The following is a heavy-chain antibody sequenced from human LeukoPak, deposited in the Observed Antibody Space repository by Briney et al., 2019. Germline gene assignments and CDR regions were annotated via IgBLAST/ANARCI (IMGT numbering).Heavy chain of an antibody. CDR2: IKQDGSEK. CDR3: ARDMLGGDFFDY. CDR1: GFPFSSYS. J-gene: IGHJ4*02. D-gene: IGHD2-21*01. V-gene: IGHV3-7*01. Sequence: PGGSLRLSCAASGFPFSSYSMTWVRQAPGKGLEWVANIKQDGSEKYYVDSVKGRFTISRDNAKNSLYLQMNSLRAEDTAVYYCARDMLGGDFFDYWGQGTLVTVSS.